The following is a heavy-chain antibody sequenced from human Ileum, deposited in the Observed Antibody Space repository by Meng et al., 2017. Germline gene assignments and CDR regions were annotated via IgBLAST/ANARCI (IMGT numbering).Heavy chain of an antibody. Sequence: GESLKISCAASGFTFSNYAMSWVRQAPGTGLEWVSTISGVGGRTFYADSVKGRFTISRENSKSTPYLQINSLGAEDTALYYCAKKYHCDSRTYLWYFDYWGQGTLVTVSS. V-gene: IGHV3-23*01. D-gene: IGHD2-21*01. CDR2: ISGVGGRT. J-gene: IGHJ4*02. CDR1: GFTFSNYA. CDR3: AKKYHCDSRTYLWYFDY.